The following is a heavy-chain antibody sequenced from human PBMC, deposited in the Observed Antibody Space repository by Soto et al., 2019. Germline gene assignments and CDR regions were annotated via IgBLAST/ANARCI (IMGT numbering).Heavy chain of an antibody. V-gene: IGHV1-2*02. CDR1: GGTFSSYA. J-gene: IGHJ4*02. D-gene: IGHD6-19*01. CDR3: AREEIPVPGTRGGFDY. CDR2: INPYNGAT. Sequence: ASVKGSCKASGGTFSSYAISSVRQAPGQGLEWIGWINPYNGATNYPQKFQGRVTVTTDTSIRTVYMELTSLRSDDTAVYYCAREEIPVPGTRGGFDYWGQGTLVTVSS.